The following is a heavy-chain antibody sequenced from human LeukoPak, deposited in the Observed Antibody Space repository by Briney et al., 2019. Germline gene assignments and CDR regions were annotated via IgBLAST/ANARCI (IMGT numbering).Heavy chain of an antibody. CDR1: GFTFSDYY. Sequence: PGGSLRLSCAASGFTFSDYYMSWIRQAPGKGLEWVSYISSSSSTIYYADSVKGRFTISRDNAKNSLYLQMNSLRAEDTAVYYCARVKREQQLVRWPYYYYYYMDVWGKGTTVTISS. J-gene: IGHJ6*03. D-gene: IGHD6-13*01. V-gene: IGHV3-11*01. CDR3: ARVKREQQLVRWPYYYYYYMDV. CDR2: ISSSSSTI.